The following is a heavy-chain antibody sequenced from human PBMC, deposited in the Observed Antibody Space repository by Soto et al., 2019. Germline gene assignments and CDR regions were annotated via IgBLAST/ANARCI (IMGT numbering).Heavy chain of an antibody. CDR2: INHSGST. CDR1: GGSFSGYY. Sequence: SETLSLTCAVYGGSFSGYYWSWIRQPPGKGLEWIGEINHSGSTNYNPSLKSRVTISVDTSKNQFSLKLSSVTAADTAVYYCARGRIPLAARHFDYWGQGTLVTVSS. CDR3: ARGRIPLAARHFDY. J-gene: IGHJ4*02. V-gene: IGHV4-34*01. D-gene: IGHD6-6*01.